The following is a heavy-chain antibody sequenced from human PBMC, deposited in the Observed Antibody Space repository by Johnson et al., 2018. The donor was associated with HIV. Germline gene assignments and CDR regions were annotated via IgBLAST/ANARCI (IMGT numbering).Heavy chain of an antibody. D-gene: IGHD2-8*01. CDR1: GFTFSSYA. CDR2: IKQDGSEK. Sequence: VQLVESGGGLVQPGGSLRLSCAASGFTFSSYAMSWVRQAPGKGLEWVANIKQDGSEKYYVDSVKGRFTISRDNSKNTLYLQMNSLRAEDTAVYYCARGYCTYGVCYTKVDGFDIWGQGTMVTVSS. V-gene: IGHV3-7*01. CDR3: ARGYCTYGVCYTKVDGFDI. J-gene: IGHJ3*02.